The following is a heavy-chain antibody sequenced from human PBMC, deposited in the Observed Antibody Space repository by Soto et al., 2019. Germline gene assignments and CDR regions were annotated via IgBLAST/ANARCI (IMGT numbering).Heavy chain of an antibody. J-gene: IGHJ4*02. V-gene: IGHV3-66*01. Sequence: EVQLVESGGGLVQPGGSPRLSCAASGFSVSNNYMSWVRQAPGKGLECVSPMYSGGDTYHVDSVKGRFSISRDSSKNTLYLQMNSLRAEDSAVYYCARNIPVTTLGYWGQGTVVTVAS. CDR1: GFSVSNNY. CDR3: ARNIPVTTLGY. CDR2: MYSGGDT. D-gene: IGHD4-17*01.